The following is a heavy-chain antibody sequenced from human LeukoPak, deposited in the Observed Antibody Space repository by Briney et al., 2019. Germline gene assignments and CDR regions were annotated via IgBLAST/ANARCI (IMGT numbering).Heavy chain of an antibody. V-gene: IGHV4-59*12. CDR3: ARDRYYGSGSLGNWFDP. Sequence: SETLSLTCTVSGGSISSYYWSWIRQPPGKGLEWIGYIYYSGSTNYNPSLKSRVTISVDMSKNQFSLKLSSVTAADTAVYYCARDRYYGSGSLGNWFDPWGQGTLVTVSS. CDR1: GGSISSYY. J-gene: IGHJ5*02. D-gene: IGHD3-10*01. CDR2: IYYSGST.